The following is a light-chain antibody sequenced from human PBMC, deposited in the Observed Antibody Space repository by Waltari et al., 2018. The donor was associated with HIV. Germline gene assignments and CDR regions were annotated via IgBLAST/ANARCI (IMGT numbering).Light chain of an antibody. Sequence: QSALTQPPSASGSPGQSVTISCTGTSRDGAAYNYLSWYQQHPGKAPKLMIYEVSKRPSGVPDRFSGSKSGNTASLTVSGLQAEDEADYYCNSYAGSNNWVFGGGTKLTVL. CDR2: EVS. V-gene: IGLV2-8*01. CDR1: SRDGAAYNY. CDR3: NSYAGSNNWV. J-gene: IGLJ3*02.